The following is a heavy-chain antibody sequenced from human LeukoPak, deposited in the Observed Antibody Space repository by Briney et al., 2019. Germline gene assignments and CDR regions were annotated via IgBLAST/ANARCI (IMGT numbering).Heavy chain of an antibody. V-gene: IGHV5-51*01. CDR3: ARCGQPADYYYYYMDV. J-gene: IGHJ6*03. CDR1: GYSFINFW. Sequence: HGESLKISCRGSGYSFINFWIGWVRQMPGKGLEWMGIIYPGDSDTRYSPSFQGQVTISADKSISTAYLQWSSLKASDTAMYYCARCGQPADYYYYYMDVWGKGTTVTVSS. CDR2: IYPGDSDT. D-gene: IGHD2-2*01.